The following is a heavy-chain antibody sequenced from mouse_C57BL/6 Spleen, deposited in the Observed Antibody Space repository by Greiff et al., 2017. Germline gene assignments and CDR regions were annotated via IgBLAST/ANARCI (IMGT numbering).Heavy chain of an antibody. D-gene: IGHD2-2*01. V-gene: IGHV1-55*01. CDR1: GYTFTSSW. CDR2: IYPGSGST. Sequence: QVQLQQPGAELVKPGASVKMSCKASGYTFTSSWITWVKQRPGQGLEWIGDIYPGSGSTNYNEKFKSKATLTVDTSSSTAYMQLSSLTSEDSAVYYCARYGYGGDAMDYWGQGTSVTVSS. J-gene: IGHJ4*01. CDR3: ARYGYGGDAMDY.